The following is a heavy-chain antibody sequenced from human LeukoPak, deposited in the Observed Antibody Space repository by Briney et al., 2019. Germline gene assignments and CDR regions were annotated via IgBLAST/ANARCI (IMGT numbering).Heavy chain of an antibody. CDR3: ARGGSSWSPQTEFFQH. D-gene: IGHD6-13*01. V-gene: IGHV3-48*04. J-gene: IGHJ1*01. CDR1: GFSFSTFS. CDR2: IISSSGTI. Sequence: GGSLRLSCAASGFSFSTFSMNWVRQAPGKGLEWLSYIISSSGTIYYADSVKGRFTVSRDNAKNSLYLQMNSLRAEDTALYFCARGGSSWSPQTEFFQHWGQGTLVTVSS.